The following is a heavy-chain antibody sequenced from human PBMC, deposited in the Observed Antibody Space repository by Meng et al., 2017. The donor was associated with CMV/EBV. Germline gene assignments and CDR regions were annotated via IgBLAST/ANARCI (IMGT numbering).Heavy chain of an antibody. V-gene: IGHV3-66*02. Sequence: GESLKISCAASGFTVSSGYMSWVRQAPGKGLEWVSITYNNGDTYYADSVKGRFTISRDRSTNTVHFQMNRLTAADTAVYYCAGSTVVNVGGYWGRGSLVTVSS. D-gene: IGHD4-23*01. CDR2: TYNNGDT. J-gene: IGHJ4*02. CDR1: GFTVSSGY. CDR3: AGSTVVNVGGY.